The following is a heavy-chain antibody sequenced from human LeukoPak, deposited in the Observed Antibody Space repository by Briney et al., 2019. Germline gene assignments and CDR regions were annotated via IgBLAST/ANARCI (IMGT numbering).Heavy chain of an antibody. D-gene: IGHD2-21*01. CDR3: ATTEKNRYXINLWXXXXXXXXXXXSTKGPSLDP. CDR2: MYYSGTT. J-gene: IGHJ5*02. V-gene: IGHV4-59*12. Sequence: SETLSLTCSVSGSSMNLYSWNWIRQSPGKGLEWIAYMYYSGTTNYNPSLENRAAISLDLSRHQFSLRLNSVTAADTAVYFCATTEKNRYXINLWXXXXXXXXXXXSTKGPSLDP. CDR1: GSSMNLYS.